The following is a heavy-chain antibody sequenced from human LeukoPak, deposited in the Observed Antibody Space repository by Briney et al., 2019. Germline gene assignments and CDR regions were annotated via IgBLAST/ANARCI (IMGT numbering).Heavy chain of an antibody. J-gene: IGHJ3*02. Sequence: GGSLRLSCTASGSTFGDYAMSWVRQAPGKGLEWVSFIRSKACGGTTEYAASVKGRFIISRDDSKSIAYLQMNSLKTEDTAVYYCSRVRYCSGRSCYFGAFDIWGQGTMVTVSS. CDR1: GSTFGDYA. CDR3: SRVRYCSGRSCYFGAFDI. D-gene: IGHD2-15*01. V-gene: IGHV3-49*04. CDR2: IRSKACGGTT.